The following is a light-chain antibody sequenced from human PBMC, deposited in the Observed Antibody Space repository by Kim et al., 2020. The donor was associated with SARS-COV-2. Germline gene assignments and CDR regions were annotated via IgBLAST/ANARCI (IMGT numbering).Light chain of an antibody. J-gene: IGLJ3*02. CDR1: SGHSRYA. V-gene: IGLV4-69*01. Sequence: ASVKVTCALSSGHSRYAIAWHQQQPEKGPRYLMKLNSDGSHSKGDGIPDRFSGSSSGAEHYLTISSLQSEDEADYYCQTWGTGIQVFGGGTKLTVL. CDR2: LNSDGSH. CDR3: QTWGTGIQV.